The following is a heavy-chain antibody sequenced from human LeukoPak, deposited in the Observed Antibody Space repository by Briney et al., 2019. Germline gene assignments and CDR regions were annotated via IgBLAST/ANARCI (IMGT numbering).Heavy chain of an antibody. CDR1: GGSISSYY. Sequence: SETLSLTCTVSGGSISSYYWSWIRQPPGKGLEWIGYIYYSGSTKYNPSLKSRVTISVDTSKNQFSLKLSSVTAADTAVYYCARDVGNRYCSGGSCDYYYYYGMDVWGQGTTVTVSS. CDR3: ARDVGNRYCSGGSCDYYYYYGMDV. D-gene: IGHD2-15*01. J-gene: IGHJ6*02. CDR2: IYYSGST. V-gene: IGHV4-59*01.